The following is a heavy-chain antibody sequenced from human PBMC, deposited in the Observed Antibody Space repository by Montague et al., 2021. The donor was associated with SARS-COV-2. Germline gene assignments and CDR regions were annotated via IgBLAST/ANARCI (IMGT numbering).Heavy chain of an antibody. CDR1: GGSITSYY. Sequence: SETLSLTCTVSGGSITSYYWNWIRQSPGKGLEWIGHIHFSGSTNYNPSLRSRVTIATDTPRNQFSLKLDSVTAADTAVYYCARFLSAGGVIYNWFDTWGQGALVTVSS. V-gene: IGHV4-59*08. CDR2: IHFSGST. J-gene: IGHJ5*02. CDR3: ARFLSAGGVIYNWFDT. D-gene: IGHD3-16*01.